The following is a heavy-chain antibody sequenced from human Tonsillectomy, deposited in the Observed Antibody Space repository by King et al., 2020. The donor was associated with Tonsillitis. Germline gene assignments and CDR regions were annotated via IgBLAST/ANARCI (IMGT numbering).Heavy chain of an antibody. CDR2: ISGGGGNT. J-gene: IGHJ4*02. CDR3: AKVYFGGYCSGGTCQPGGVLSNHFEY. CDR1: GFTFSTYA. Sequence: VQLVESGGGLVQPGGSLRLSCVASGFTFSTYAMSWVRQAPGKGLEWVSAISGGGGNTYYADSVKGRFTISRDNSKNTLYLQMNSLRAEDTATYYCAKVYFGGYCSGGTCQPGGVLSNHFEYWGQGTLVTVSS. D-gene: IGHD2-15*01. V-gene: IGHV3-23*04.